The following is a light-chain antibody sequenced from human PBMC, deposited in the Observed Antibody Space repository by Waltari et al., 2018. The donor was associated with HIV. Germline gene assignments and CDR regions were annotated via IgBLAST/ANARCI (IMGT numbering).Light chain of an antibody. J-gene: IGLJ3*02. CDR2: KDS. CDR3: QSVDSSATYWV. CDR1: ALPDQY. V-gene: IGLV3-25*03. Sequence: SYELRQPPSVSVSPGQTARITCSGDALPDQYVYWYQQKPGQAPLLVIFKDSERPSGLPGRFSVSSSGTTVTLTFTGVQAEDEADYYCQSVDSSATYWVFGGGTKLTVL.